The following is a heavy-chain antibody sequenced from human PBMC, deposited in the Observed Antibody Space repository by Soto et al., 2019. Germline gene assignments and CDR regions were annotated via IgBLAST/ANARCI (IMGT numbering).Heavy chain of an antibody. Sequence: GASVKVSCKASGYTFTSYAMHWVRQAPGQRLEWMGWINAGNGNTKYSQKFQGRVTITRDTSASTAYMELSSLRSGDTAVYYCAREKMSSGWSTFDCWGQGTLVTVSS. D-gene: IGHD6-19*01. CDR1: GYTFTSYA. V-gene: IGHV1-3*01. J-gene: IGHJ4*02. CDR2: INAGNGNT. CDR3: AREKMSSGWSTFDC.